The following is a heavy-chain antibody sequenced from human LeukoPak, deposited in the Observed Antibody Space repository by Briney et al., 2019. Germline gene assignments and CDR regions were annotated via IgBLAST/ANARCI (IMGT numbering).Heavy chain of an antibody. CDR1: GFTFSSYG. Sequence: PGRSLRLSCAASGFTFSSYGMHWVRQAPGKGLEWVAVISYDGGNKYYADSVRGRFTISRDNSKNTLYLQMNSLGAEDTAVYYCAKDPYGDYGYWGQGTLVTVSS. CDR3: AKDPYGDYGY. D-gene: IGHD4-17*01. V-gene: IGHV3-30*18. J-gene: IGHJ4*02. CDR2: ISYDGGNK.